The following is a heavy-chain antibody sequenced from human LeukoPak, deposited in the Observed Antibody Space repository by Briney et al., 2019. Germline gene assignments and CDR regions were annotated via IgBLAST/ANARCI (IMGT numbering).Heavy chain of an antibody. CDR3: ARHLRGVMTCFDY. CDR2: IYYSGST. V-gene: IGHV4-59*08. CDR1: GGSLSNDY. Sequence: SETLSLTCIVSGGSLSNDYWSWIRQPPGKGLEWIGLIYYSGSTKYNPALESRVTISVDTSKNQFSLNLNSVTAADTAVYYCARHLRGVMTCFDYWGQEALVTVSS. J-gene: IGHJ4*02. D-gene: IGHD2-21*02.